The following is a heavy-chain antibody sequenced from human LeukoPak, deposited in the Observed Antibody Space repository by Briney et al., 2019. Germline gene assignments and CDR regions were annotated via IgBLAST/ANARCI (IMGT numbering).Heavy chain of an antibody. D-gene: IGHD5-18*01. J-gene: IGHJ4*02. CDR2: INHSGST. CDR1: GGSFSGYY. Sequence: SETLSLTCAVYGGSFSGYYWSWIRQPPGKGLEWIGEINHSGSTNYNPSLKSRVTILVDTSKNQFSLKVSSVTAADTAVYYCARVGYSYGAPDYWGQGTLVTVSS. V-gene: IGHV4-34*01. CDR3: ARVGYSYGAPDY.